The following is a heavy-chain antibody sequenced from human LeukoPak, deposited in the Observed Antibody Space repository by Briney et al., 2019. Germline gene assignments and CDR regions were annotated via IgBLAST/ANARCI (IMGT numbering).Heavy chain of an antibody. D-gene: IGHD1-26*01. CDR1: GYTFTSYA. J-gene: IGHJ4*02. CDR3: ARTPPPPIGIVGATPTFFDY. Sequence: GASVKVSCKASGYTFTSYAMHWVRQAPGQRLEWMGWINAGNGNTKYSQKFQGRVTITRDTSASTAYMELRSLRSDDTAVYYCARTPPPPIGIVGATPTFFDYWGQGTLVTVSS. V-gene: IGHV1-3*01. CDR2: INAGNGNT.